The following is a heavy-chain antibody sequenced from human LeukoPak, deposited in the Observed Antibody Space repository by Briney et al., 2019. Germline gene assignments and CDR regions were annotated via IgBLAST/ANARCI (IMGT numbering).Heavy chain of an antibody. CDR3: AKEGYCSGGSCYVFDY. V-gene: IGHV3-11*01. CDR1: GFTFSDY. Sequence: GGSLRLSCAVSGFTFSDYMSWIRQAPGKGLEWVSYISSSGSTIYYADSVKGRFTISRDNAKNSLYLQMNSLRAEDTAVYYCAKEGYCSGGSCYVFDYWGQGTLVTVSS. CDR2: ISSSGSTI. J-gene: IGHJ4*02. D-gene: IGHD2-15*01.